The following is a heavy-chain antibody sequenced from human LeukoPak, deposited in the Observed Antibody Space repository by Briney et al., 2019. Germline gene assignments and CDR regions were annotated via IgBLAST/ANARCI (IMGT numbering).Heavy chain of an antibody. CDR2: IYYSGST. Sequence: SETLSLTCTVSGGSISSSSYYWGWIRQPPGKGLEWIGSIYYSGSTYYNPSLKSRVTISVDTSKNQFSLKLSSVTAADTAVYYCARQSRRLLWFGELWSGMDVWGQGTTVTVSS. CDR1: GGSISSSSYY. V-gene: IGHV4-39*01. CDR3: ARQSRRLLWFGELWSGMDV. J-gene: IGHJ6*02. D-gene: IGHD3-10*01.